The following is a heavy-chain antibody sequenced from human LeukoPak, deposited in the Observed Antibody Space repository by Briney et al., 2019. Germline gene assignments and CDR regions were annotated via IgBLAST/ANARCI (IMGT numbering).Heavy chain of an antibody. CDR2: IRQDGNNR. D-gene: IGHD4-23*01. Sequence: GGSLRLSCEASGFIFDNYYMHWVRQAPGKGLEWVAHIRQDGNNRIYIDSVKGRFTISRDNDKKTVYLQMNSLRAEDTAVYYCARDRSYGGNLNYYYMDVWGKGTTVTVSS. CDR1: GFIFDNYY. V-gene: IGHV3-30*02. J-gene: IGHJ6*03. CDR3: ARDRSYGGNLNYYYMDV.